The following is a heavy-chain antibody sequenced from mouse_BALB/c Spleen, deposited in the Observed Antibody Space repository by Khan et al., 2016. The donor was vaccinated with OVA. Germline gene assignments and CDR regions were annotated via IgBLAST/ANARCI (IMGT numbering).Heavy chain of an antibody. Sequence: QLQESGPGLVKPSQSLSLTCTVTGYSITSDYAWNWIRQFPGNKLEWMGYISYSGSTSYNPSLKSRISITRDTSKNQFFPQLNSVTTEDTATYYCARLGPGFTDWGQGTLVTVSA. V-gene: IGHV3-2*02. CDR3: ARLGPGFTD. CDR2: ISYSGST. D-gene: IGHD4-1*01. J-gene: IGHJ3*01. CDR1: GYSITSDYA.